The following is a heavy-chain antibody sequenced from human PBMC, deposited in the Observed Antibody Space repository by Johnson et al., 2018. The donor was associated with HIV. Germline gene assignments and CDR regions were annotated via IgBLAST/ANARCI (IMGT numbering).Heavy chain of an antibody. D-gene: IGHD6-19*01. CDR1: GFTVSSNY. J-gene: IGHJ3*02. V-gene: IGHV3-53*01. Sequence: VQLVESGGGVVRPGGSLRLSCAASGFTVSSNYMSWVRQAPGKGLEWVSVIYSGGSTYYADSVKGRFTISRDNSKNTLYLQMNNLRAEDTAVYYCARGKWLDAFDIWGQGTMVTVSS. CDR2: IYSGGST. CDR3: ARGKWLDAFDI.